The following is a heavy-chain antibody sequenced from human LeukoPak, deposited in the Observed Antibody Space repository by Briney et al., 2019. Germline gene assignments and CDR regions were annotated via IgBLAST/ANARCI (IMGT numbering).Heavy chain of an antibody. CDR3: ARDLEVAHGAFDI. V-gene: IGHV1-2*02. CDR1: GYTFTDYY. Sequence: GASVKVSCKASGYTFTDYYMHWVRQAPGQGLEWMGWINPNSGGTNYAQKFQGRVTMTRDTSISTAYMELSRLRSDDTAVYYCARDLEVAHGAFDIWGQGTMVTVSS. J-gene: IGHJ3*02. CDR2: INPNSGGT. D-gene: IGHD1-1*01.